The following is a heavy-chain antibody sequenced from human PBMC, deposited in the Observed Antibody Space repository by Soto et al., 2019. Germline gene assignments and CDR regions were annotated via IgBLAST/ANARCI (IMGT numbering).Heavy chain of an antibody. CDR3: ARHDYYGSGSYYLFDY. J-gene: IGHJ4*02. CDR2: IDPSDSYT. Sequence: LKISCKGSGYSFTSYWISWVRQMPGKGLEWMGRIDPSDSYTNYSPSFQGHVTISADKSISTAYLQWSSLKASDTAMYYCARHDYYGSGSYYLFDYWGQGTLVTVSS. CDR1: GYSFTSYW. D-gene: IGHD3-10*01. V-gene: IGHV5-10-1*01.